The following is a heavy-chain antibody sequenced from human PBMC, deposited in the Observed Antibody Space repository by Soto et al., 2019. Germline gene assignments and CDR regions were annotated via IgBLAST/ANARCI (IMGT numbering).Heavy chain of an antibody. J-gene: IGHJ6*03. CDR3: AKVGVPGYNPMSYYYYYYMDV. D-gene: IGHD1-20*01. V-gene: IGHV3-23*01. CDR2: ISGSGGST. CDR1: GFTCSSYA. Sequence: PGGSLRLSCAASGFTCSSYAMSWVRQAPGKGLEWVSAISGSGGSTYYADSVKGRFTISRDNSKNTLYLQMNSLRAEDTAVYYCAKVGVPGYNPMSYYYYYYMDVWGKGTTVTVSS.